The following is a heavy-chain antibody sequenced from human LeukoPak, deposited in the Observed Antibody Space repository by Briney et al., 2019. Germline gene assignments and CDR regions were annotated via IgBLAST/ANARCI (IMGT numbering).Heavy chain of an antibody. V-gene: IGHV3-30-3*01. CDR3: ARDPLGITMVRGYFDW. D-gene: IGHD3-10*01. CDR2: ISYHGSNT. Sequence: GGSLRLSCAASGFTFSTYAMHWVRQAPGKGLEWVALISYHGSNTYYADSVKGRFTISRDNSQNTLSLQMNSLRAEDTAMYYCARDPLGITMVRGYFDWWGQGTLVTVSS. CDR1: GFTFSTYA. J-gene: IGHJ4*02.